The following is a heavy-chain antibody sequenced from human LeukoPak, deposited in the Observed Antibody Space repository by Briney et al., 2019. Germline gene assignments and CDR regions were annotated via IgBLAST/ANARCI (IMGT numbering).Heavy chain of an antibody. CDR3: ARDRYSDSSGWYADYYYYGMDV. Sequence: SETLSLTCTVSGGSISSYYWSWIRQPPGKGLEWIGYIYYSGSTNYDPSLKSRVTISVDTSKNQFSLKLSFVTAADTAVYYCARDRYSDSSGWYADYYYYGMDVWGQGTTVTVSS. D-gene: IGHD6-19*01. J-gene: IGHJ6*02. V-gene: IGHV4-59*01. CDR1: GGSISSYY. CDR2: IYYSGST.